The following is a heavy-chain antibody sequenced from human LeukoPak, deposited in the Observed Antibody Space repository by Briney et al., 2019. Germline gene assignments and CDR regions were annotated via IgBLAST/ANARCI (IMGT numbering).Heavy chain of an antibody. CDR2: INHSGST. J-gene: IGHJ4*02. Sequence: SETLSFTCAVYGGSFSGYYWSWIRQPPGKGLEWIGEINHSGSTNYNPSLKSRVTISVDTSKNQFSLKLSSVTAADTAVYYCARLGGSGWRGRKGALDYWGQGTLVTVSS. CDR1: GGSFSGYY. D-gene: IGHD6-19*01. V-gene: IGHV4-34*01. CDR3: ARLGGSGWRGRKGALDY.